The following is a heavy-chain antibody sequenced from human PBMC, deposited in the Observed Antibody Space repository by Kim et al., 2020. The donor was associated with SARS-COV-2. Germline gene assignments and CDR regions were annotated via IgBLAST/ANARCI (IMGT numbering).Heavy chain of an antibody. V-gene: IGHV4-34*01. CDR3: ARQTGTTGWFDP. J-gene: IGHJ5*02. Sequence: TCNPSLTGRVTISVDTSKNQFSLKLSSVTAADTAVYYCARQTGTTGWFDPWGQGTLVTVSS. D-gene: IGHD1-1*01.